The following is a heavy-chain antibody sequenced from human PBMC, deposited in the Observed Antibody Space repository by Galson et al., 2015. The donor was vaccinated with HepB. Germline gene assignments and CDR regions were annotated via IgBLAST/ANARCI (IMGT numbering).Heavy chain of an antibody. CDR3: ARDRYSSRWLFDY. Sequence: SLRLSCAASGFTFSSYAMHWVRQAPGKGLEWVAVISYDGSNKYYADSVKGRFTISRDNSKNTLYLQMNSLRAEDTAVYYCARDRYSSRWLFDYWGQGTLVTVSS. CDR2: ISYDGSNK. CDR1: GFTFSSYA. J-gene: IGHJ4*02. V-gene: IGHV3-30-3*01. D-gene: IGHD6-13*01.